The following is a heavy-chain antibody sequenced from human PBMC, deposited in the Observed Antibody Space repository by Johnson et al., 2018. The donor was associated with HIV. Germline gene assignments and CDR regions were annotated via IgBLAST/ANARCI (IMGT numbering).Heavy chain of an antibody. Sequence: VQLVESGGGLVQPGGSLRLSCAASGVTCSSYGMHWVRQDPGKGLEWVAFIRCSGSNKYYADSGKGRFTISRDTSMNTVYLQMNSPSAEDTAVYFCARVFCPSSSHCDAFDLWGQGTMVTVSS. V-gene: IGHV3-30*02. CDR1: GVTCSSYG. CDR3: ARVFCPSSSHCDAFDL. J-gene: IGHJ3*01. D-gene: IGHD2-2*01. CDR2: IRCSGSNK.